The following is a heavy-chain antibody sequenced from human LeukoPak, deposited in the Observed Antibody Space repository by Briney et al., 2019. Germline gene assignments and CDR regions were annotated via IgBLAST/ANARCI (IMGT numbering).Heavy chain of an antibody. CDR1: GGSISSYY. CDR3: ARVPNYYYYYGMDV. V-gene: IGHV4-59*01. CDR2: IHYSGST. Sequence: PSETLSLTCTVSGGSISSYYWSWIRQPPGKGLEWIGYIHYSGSTNYNPSLKSRVTISVDTSKNQFSLKLSSVTAADTAVYYCARVPNYYYYYGMDVWGQGTAVTVSS. J-gene: IGHJ6*02.